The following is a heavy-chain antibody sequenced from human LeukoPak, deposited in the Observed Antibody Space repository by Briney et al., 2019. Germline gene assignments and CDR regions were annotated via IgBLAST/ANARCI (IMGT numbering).Heavy chain of an antibody. CDR3: ARPIAARPIPSNFDY. J-gene: IGHJ4*02. D-gene: IGHD6-6*01. CDR1: GYTFTGYY. Sequence: ASVKVSCKASGYTFTGYYMHWVRQAPGQGLEWMGWINPNSGGTNYAQEFQGRVTMTRDTSISTAYMELSRLRSDDTAVYYCARPIAARPIPSNFDYWGQGTLVTVSS. V-gene: IGHV1-2*02. CDR2: INPNSGGT.